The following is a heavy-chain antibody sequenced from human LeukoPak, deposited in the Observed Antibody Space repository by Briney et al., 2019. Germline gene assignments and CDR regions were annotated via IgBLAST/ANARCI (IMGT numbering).Heavy chain of an antibody. CDR2: IIPIFDAA. J-gene: IGHJ4*02. D-gene: IGHD3-22*01. CDR3: ARERGAYYDSSGYYFY. Sequence: SVKVSCKASGGTFSSYAISWVRQALGQGLEWMGGIIPIFDAANYAEKFQGRVTITADKSTSTAYMELSSLRYEDTAVYYCARERGAYYDSSGYYFYWGQGTLVTVSS. V-gene: IGHV1-69*06. CDR1: GGTFSSYA.